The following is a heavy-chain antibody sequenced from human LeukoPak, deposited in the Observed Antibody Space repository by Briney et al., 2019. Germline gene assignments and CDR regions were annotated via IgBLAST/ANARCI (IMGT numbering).Heavy chain of an antibody. Sequence: GGSLRLSCAASGFTFSSYWMHWVRQAPGKGLVWVSRISSDGSSTTYADSVKGRFTIPRDNAKNTLYLQMNSLRAEDTAVYYCARVGLYCSGGSCYDCWGQGTLVTVSS. V-gene: IGHV3-74*03. CDR1: GFTFSSYW. CDR2: ISSDGSST. CDR3: ARVGLYCSGGSCYDC. D-gene: IGHD2-15*01. J-gene: IGHJ4*02.